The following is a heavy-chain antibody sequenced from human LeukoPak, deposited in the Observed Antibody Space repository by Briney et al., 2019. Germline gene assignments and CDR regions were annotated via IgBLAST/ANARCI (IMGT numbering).Heavy chain of an antibody. CDR3: ARGYSSSWYLNWFDP. CDR1: GYSISSGYY. Sequence: SETLSLTCTVSGYSISSGYYWSWIRPPPGQGLEWIGNIYHSGSTYYNPSLKSRVTISVDTSKNQFSLKLSSVTAADTAVYYCARGYSSSWYLNWFDPWGQGTLVTVSS. CDR2: IYHSGST. J-gene: IGHJ5*02. D-gene: IGHD6-13*01. V-gene: IGHV4-38-2*02.